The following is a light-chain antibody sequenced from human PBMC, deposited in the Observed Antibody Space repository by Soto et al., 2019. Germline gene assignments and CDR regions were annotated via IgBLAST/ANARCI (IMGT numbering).Light chain of an antibody. J-gene: IGKJ1*01. CDR3: QQGYSTPRT. CDR2: AAS. V-gene: IGKV1-39*01. Sequence: DIQMTQSPSSLSASVGDRVTITCRASQSISGYLNWYQQKPGKAPKLLIYAASSLQSGVPSRFSASGSGTDFTLTISSLQPEDFATYYCQQGYSTPRTFGQGTKVEIK. CDR1: QSISGY.